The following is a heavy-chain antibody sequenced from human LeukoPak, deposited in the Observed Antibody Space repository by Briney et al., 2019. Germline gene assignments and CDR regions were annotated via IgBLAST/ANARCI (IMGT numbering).Heavy chain of an antibody. CDR2: IRYDVSNK. Sequence: GGSLRLSCAASGFTFGSYGMHWVRQAPGKGLEWVAFIRYDVSNKYYADSVKGRSTISRDNSKNTLYLQMNSLRAEDTAVYYCAKPELLWFGEFNYDYWGQGTLVTVSS. CDR1: GFTFGSYG. J-gene: IGHJ4*02. CDR3: AKPELLWFGEFNYDY. D-gene: IGHD3-10*01. V-gene: IGHV3-30*02.